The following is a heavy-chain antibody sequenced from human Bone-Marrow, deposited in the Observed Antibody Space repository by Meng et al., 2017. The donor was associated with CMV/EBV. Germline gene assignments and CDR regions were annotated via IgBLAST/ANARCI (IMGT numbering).Heavy chain of an antibody. D-gene: IGHD6-13*01. CDR3: ARVIAAADYFDF. V-gene: IGHV3-7*04. CDR2: IKQDGSEK. CDR1: GFTFSSYW. Sequence: GESLKISCAASGFTFSSYWMSWVRQAPGKGLEWVANIKQDGSEKYYVDSVKGRFTISRDNAKNSLYLQMNSLRAEDTAVYYCARVIAAADYFDFWGQGNLVNVDS. J-gene: IGHJ4*02.